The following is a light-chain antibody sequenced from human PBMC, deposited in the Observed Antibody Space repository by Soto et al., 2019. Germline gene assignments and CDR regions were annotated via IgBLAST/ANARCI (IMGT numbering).Light chain of an antibody. CDR1: QSVSSSY. CDR2: GAS. CDR3: QQYGSSPAYS. J-gene: IGKJ2*03. V-gene: IGKV3-20*01. Sequence: EIVLTQSPGPLSLSPGERATLSCRASQSVSSSYLAWYQQKPGQAPRLLIYGASSRATGIPDRFSGSGSGTDFTLTISRLEAEDFAGYYCQQYGSSPAYSFGQRTKLVIK.